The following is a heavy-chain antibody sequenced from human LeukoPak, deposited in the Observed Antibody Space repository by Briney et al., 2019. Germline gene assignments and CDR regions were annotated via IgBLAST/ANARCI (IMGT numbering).Heavy chain of an antibody. Sequence: GGSLRLSCAASGFTFSSYSMNWVRQAPGKGLEWVSSISSSSSYIYYADSVKGRFPISRDNAKNSLYLQMNSLRAEDTAVYYCARDVGSSGWYSAFDIWGQGTMVTVSS. CDR2: ISSSSSYI. V-gene: IGHV3-21*01. D-gene: IGHD6-19*01. CDR1: GFTFSSYS. J-gene: IGHJ3*02. CDR3: ARDVGSSGWYSAFDI.